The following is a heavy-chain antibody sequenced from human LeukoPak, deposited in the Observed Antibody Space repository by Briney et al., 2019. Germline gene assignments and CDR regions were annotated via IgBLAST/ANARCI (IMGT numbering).Heavy chain of an antibody. CDR3: ARELRAVTYYYYYMDV. CDR1: GYTFTSYD. D-gene: IGHD3-10*01. J-gene: IGHJ6*03. Sequence: ASVKVSCKASGYTFTSYDINWVRQATGQGLEWMGWMNPNSGNTGYAQKFQGRVTMTRNTSISTAYMELSGLRSEDTAVYYCARELRAVTYYYYYMDVWGKGTTVTVSS. CDR2: MNPNSGNT. V-gene: IGHV1-8*01.